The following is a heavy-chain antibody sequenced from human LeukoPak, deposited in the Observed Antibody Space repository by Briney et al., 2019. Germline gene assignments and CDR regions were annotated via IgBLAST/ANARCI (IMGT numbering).Heavy chain of an antibody. D-gene: IGHD6-6*01. Sequence: LRLSCAASGFTFSSYAMSWIRQPPGKGLEWIGYIYYSGSTYYNPSLKSRVTISVDTSKNQFSLKLSSVTAADTAVYYCASAEYSSSWAPGDWGQGTLVTVSS. CDR3: ASAEYSSSWAPGD. J-gene: IGHJ4*02. V-gene: IGHV4-30-4*08. CDR1: GFTFSSYA. CDR2: IYYSGST.